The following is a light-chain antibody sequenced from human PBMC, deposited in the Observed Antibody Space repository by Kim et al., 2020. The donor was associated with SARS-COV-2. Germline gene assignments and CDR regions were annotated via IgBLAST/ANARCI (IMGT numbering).Light chain of an antibody. CDR3: KHYNALPLT. Sequence: DIVLTQSPGTLSVSLGERATLSCRASQNVNSNLSWYQQKPGQAPRLLIYAASRRTTGIPDRFTGSGSGTDFTLTISRLEPDDFAVYSCKHYNALPLTVGGGTKVEIK. CDR2: AAS. CDR1: QNVNSN. V-gene: IGKV3-20*01. J-gene: IGKJ4*01.